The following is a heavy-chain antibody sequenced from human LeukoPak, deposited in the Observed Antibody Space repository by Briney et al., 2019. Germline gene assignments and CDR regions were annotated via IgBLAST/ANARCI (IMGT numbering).Heavy chain of an antibody. CDR1: GGTFSSYA. Sequence: ASVKVSCKAAGGTFSSYASSWVRQAPGQGLEWMGWIIPIFGTANYAQKFQGRVTITADESTSTVYMELSSLRSEDTAVYYCARRIVVPAAIPYYYYYYGMDVWGQGSTVTVSS. D-gene: IGHD2-2*01. CDR3: ARRIVVPAAIPYYYYYYGMDV. CDR2: IIPIFGTA. J-gene: IGHJ6*02. V-gene: IGHV1-69*13.